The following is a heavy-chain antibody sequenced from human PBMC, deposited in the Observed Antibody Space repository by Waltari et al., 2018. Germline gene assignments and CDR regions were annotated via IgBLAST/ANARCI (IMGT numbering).Heavy chain of an antibody. CDR1: GFPFSSYA. CDR3: AREWSQEGWELQDAFDI. CDR2: ISYDGSNK. J-gene: IGHJ3*02. V-gene: IGHV3-30-3*01. D-gene: IGHD1-26*01. Sequence: QVQLVESGGGVVQPGRSLRLSCAASGFPFSSYAMPWVRQAPGKGLECVAVISYDGSNKYYADSVKGRFTISRDNSKNTLYLQMNSLRAEDTAVYYCAREWSQEGWELQDAFDIWGQGTMVTVSS.